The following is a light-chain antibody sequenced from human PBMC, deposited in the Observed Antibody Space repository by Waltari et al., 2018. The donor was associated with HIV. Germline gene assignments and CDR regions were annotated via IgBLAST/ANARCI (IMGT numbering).Light chain of an antibody. CDR3: SSYAGNYNLV. J-gene: IGLJ3*02. Sequence: QSALTQPPSASGSPGQSVTISCTGSRSDIGGYDFVSWFQQHPGKAPKLVIYGVYKRPSGVPDRFSGSKSGNTASLTVSGLQAEDEAYYHCSSYAGNYNLVFGGGTKLTVL. CDR2: GVY. CDR1: RSDIGGYDF. V-gene: IGLV2-8*01.